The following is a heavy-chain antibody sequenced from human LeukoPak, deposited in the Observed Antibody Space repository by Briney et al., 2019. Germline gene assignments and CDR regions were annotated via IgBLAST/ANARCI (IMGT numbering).Heavy chain of an antibody. V-gene: IGHV3-64*01. CDR3: ARDDGGYGSGSHYYFYSMDV. Sequence: GGSLRLSCAASGFTFSRYAMHWVRQAPGKGLQLVSAISTSGGSTSYANSVRGRFTISRDNSKNTLHLQMGSLRAEDMAVYYCARDDGGYGSGSHYYFYSMDVWGQGTTVTVSS. J-gene: IGHJ6*02. CDR1: GFTFSRYA. CDR2: ISTSGGST. D-gene: IGHD3-10*01.